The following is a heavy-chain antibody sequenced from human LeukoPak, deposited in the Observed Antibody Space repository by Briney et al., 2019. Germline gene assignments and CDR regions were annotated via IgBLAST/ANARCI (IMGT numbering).Heavy chain of an antibody. V-gene: IGHV1-18*01. J-gene: IGHJ4*02. CDR1: GYTFTDYA. CDR3: ARRPITQGDY. Sequence: ASVKVSCKTSGYTFTDYAINWVRQAPGQGLEWMGWISAYNGNTNYAQKLQGRVTMTTDTSTSTAYMELRSLRSDDTAVYYCARRPITQGDYWGQGTLVTVSS. CDR2: ISAYNGNT. D-gene: IGHD5-12*01.